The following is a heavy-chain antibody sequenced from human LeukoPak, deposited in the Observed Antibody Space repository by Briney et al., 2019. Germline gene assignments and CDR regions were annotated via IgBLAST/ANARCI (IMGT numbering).Heavy chain of an antibody. Sequence: ASVKVSCKASGYTFTSYGISWVRQAPGQGLEWMGWISVYNGNTNYAQKFQGRVTMNTDTSTSTAYMELRSLRSDDTAVYYCARDSRIAARLSAFDIWGQGTMVTVSS. V-gene: IGHV1-18*01. CDR1: GYTFTSYG. D-gene: IGHD6-6*01. CDR2: ISVYNGNT. J-gene: IGHJ3*02. CDR3: ARDSRIAARLSAFDI.